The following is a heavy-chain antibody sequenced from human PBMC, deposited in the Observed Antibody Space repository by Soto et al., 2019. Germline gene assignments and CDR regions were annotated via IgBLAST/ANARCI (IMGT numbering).Heavy chain of an antibody. D-gene: IGHD2-21*02. J-gene: IGHJ6*02. Sequence: ASVKVSCKASGYTFTSYGISWVRQAPGQGLEWMGWLSAYNGNTNYAQKLQGRVTMTTDASTSTAYMELRSLRSDDTAVYYCARVGSAGDCLYYYGMDVWGQGTTVTGS. CDR3: ARVGSAGDCLYYYGMDV. CDR2: LSAYNGNT. CDR1: GYTFTSYG. V-gene: IGHV1-18*04.